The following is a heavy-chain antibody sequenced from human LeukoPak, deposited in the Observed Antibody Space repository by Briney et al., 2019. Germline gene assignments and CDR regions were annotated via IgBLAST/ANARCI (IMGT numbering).Heavy chain of an antibody. Sequence: SVEVSCKASGGTFGSYAISWVRQAPGQGLEWMGGIIPIFGTTNYAQKFQGRATITADKSTSTAYMELSSLRSEDTAVYYCAREGTALAFDIWGQGTMVTVSS. D-gene: IGHD1-1*01. V-gene: IGHV1-69*06. CDR3: AREGTALAFDI. CDR1: GGTFGSYA. CDR2: IIPIFGTT. J-gene: IGHJ3*02.